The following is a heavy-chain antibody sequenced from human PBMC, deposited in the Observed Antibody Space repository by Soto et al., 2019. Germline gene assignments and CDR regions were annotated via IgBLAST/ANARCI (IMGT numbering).Heavy chain of an antibody. V-gene: IGHV1-8*01. CDR2: MNPNSGNT. Sequence: ASVKVSCKASGYTFTSYDINWVRQATGQGLEWMGWMNPNSGNTGYAQKFQGRVTMTRNTSISTAYMELSSLRSEGTAVYYCARGVTYSSSSYYYYYMDVWGKGTTVTVSS. D-gene: IGHD6-6*01. CDR3: ARGVTYSSSSYYYYYMDV. J-gene: IGHJ6*03. CDR1: GYTFTSYD.